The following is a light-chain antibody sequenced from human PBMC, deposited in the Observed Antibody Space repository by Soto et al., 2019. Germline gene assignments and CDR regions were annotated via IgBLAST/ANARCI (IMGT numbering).Light chain of an antibody. CDR3: SSYTSSSTLAV. CDR2: EVS. CDR1: SSDVGGYNY. Sequence: QSVLTQPASVSGSPGQPITISCTGTSSDVGGYNYVSWYQQHPGKAPKLMIYEVSNRPSGVSNRFSGSKSGNTASLTISGLQAEDEADYYCSSYTSSSTLAVFGTGTKVTVL. V-gene: IGLV2-14*01. J-gene: IGLJ1*01.